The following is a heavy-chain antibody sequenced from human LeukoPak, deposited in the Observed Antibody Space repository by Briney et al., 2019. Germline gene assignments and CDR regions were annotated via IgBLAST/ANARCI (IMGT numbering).Heavy chain of an antibody. Sequence: SETLSLTCTVSGGSISTIPLYWSWIRQPPGKGLEWIASINYSGSTYYNPSLKSRVTISVDTSENQFSLKLSSVTAADTAVYYCARYVVYGSGKYYFDYWGQGTLVTVSS. CDR2: INYSGST. CDR3: ARYVVYGSGKYYFDY. D-gene: IGHD3-10*01. J-gene: IGHJ4*02. CDR1: GGSISTIPLY. V-gene: IGHV4-39*01.